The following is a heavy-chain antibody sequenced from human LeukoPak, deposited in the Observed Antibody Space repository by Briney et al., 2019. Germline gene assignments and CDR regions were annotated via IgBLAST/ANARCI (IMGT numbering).Heavy chain of an antibody. J-gene: IGHJ6*03. V-gene: IGHV4-4*07. D-gene: IGHD6-13*01. CDR3: ARDLGQQLVYYYYYMDV. CDR1: GVSISSYY. CDR2: IYTSGST. Sequence: SETLSLTCTVSGVSISSYYWSWIRQPAGKGLEWIGRIYTSGSTNYNPSLKSRVTMSVDTSKNQFSLKLSSVTAADTAVYYCARDLGQQLVYYYYYMDVWGKGTTVTVSS.